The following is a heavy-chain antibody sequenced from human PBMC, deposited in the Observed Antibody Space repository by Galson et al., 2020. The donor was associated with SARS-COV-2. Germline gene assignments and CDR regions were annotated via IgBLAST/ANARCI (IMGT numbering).Heavy chain of an antibody. J-gene: IGHJ2*01. CDR1: GFTLSGSA. CDR3: ATGGLWGASWYFDL. CDR2: ISYDGTTK. Sequence: GGSLRLSCAASGFTLSGSALHWVRQAPGKGLEWVAIISYDGTTKYNSDSVRGRFTISRDNAKNSLYLQMKSLRLEDTALYYCATGGLWGASWYFDLWGRGTLVTVSS. V-gene: IGHV3-30*04. D-gene: IGHD7-27*01.